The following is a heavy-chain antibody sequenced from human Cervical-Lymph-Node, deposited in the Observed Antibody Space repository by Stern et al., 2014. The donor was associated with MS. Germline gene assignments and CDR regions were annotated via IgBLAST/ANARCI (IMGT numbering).Heavy chain of an antibody. CDR3: AMPYSSGYYGAFDY. CDR1: GVSFRGYY. J-gene: IGHJ4*02. Sequence: VQLQQWGAGLLKPSETLSLTCGVSGVSFRGYYWTWIRQPPGKGLEWIGEINHSGSTSYNPSPKDRSIILIETSTNQIYLGLKSVTAADTAVYYCAMPYSSGYYGAFDYWGQGTLVTVSS. D-gene: IGHD3-22*01. V-gene: IGHV4-34*01. CDR2: INHSGST.